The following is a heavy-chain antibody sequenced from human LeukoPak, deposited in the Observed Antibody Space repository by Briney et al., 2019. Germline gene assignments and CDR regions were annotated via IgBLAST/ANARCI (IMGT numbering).Heavy chain of an antibody. J-gene: IGHJ4*02. CDR3: ARASTTVTKQSDY. CDR2: ITSRSSTI. Sequence: GSLPLSCAASGFTFSSYSMNWVRQAPGKGLEWVSYITSRSSTIYYAVAVKGLFTISRDNAKNSLYLQMNSLRAEDTAVYYCARASTTVTKQSDYWGQGTLVTVSP. V-gene: IGHV3-48*01. CDR1: GFTFSSYS. D-gene: IGHD4-11*01.